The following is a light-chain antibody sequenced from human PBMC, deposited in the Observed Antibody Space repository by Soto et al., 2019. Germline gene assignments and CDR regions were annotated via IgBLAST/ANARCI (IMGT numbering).Light chain of an antibody. CDR2: DVS. CDR3: SSYTSSSTDV. J-gene: IGLJ1*01. V-gene: IGLV2-14*01. Sequence: QSALTQPASVSGSPGQSITISCTGTSSDVGGYNYVSWYQQHPGKAPKLMIYDVSNGPSGVSNRFSGSKSGNTASLTISGLQAEDEADYYCSSYTSSSTDVFGTGTQLTVL. CDR1: SSDVGGYNY.